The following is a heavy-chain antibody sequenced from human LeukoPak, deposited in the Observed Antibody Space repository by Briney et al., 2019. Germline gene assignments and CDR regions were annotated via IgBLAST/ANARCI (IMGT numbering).Heavy chain of an antibody. J-gene: IGHJ4*02. CDR2: IYHSGST. V-gene: IGHV4-30-2*01. D-gene: IGHD4-23*01. CDR3: ARRNGGNLDY. CDR1: GGSISSGGYS. Sequence: SQTLSLTCAVSGGSISSGGYSWSWIRQPPGKGLEWIGYIYHSGSTYYNPSLKSRVTISVDRSKSQFSLKLSSVTAADTAVYYCARRNGGNLDYWGQGTLVTVSS.